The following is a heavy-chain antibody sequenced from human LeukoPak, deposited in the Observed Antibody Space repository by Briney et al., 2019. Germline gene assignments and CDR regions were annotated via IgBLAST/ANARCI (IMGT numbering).Heavy chain of an antibody. V-gene: IGHV3-74*01. J-gene: IGHJ4*02. CDR2: INSDGSST. D-gene: IGHD3-22*01. CDR3: ARMIVTPDYFDY. Sequence: RSGRSLRLSCAASGFTFSSYWMHWVRQAPGKGLVWVSRINSDGSSTSYADSVKGRFTISRDNAKNTLYLQMNSLRAEDTAVYYCARMIVTPDYFDYWGQGTLVTVSS. CDR1: GFTFSSYW.